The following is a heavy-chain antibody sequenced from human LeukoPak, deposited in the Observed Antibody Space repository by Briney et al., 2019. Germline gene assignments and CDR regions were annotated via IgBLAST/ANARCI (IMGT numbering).Heavy chain of an antibody. CDR3: AKVKWKLIGYFDY. J-gene: IGHJ4*02. D-gene: IGHD1-20*01. Sequence: GGSLRLSCAASGFTFTSYAMSWVRQAPGKGLEWVSVLTGDGNTYYADSVKGRFTNSRDDSKNTLFLQMNSLRAEDTAVYFCAKVKWKLIGYFDYWGQGTLVTVSS. CDR2: LTGDGNT. CDR1: GFTFTSYA. V-gene: IGHV3-23*01.